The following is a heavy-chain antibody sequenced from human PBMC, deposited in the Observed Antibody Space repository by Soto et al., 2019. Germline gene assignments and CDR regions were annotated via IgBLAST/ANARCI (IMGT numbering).Heavy chain of an antibody. CDR2: VVPMFGTT. D-gene: IGHD6-13*01. J-gene: IGHJ3*01. Sequence: QVQLVQSGPELKKPGSSVKVSCKAPGDTFNSYGISWVRQAPGQGLEWMGGVVPMFGTTNLALKFEDRVTITADELTTTVYMEIRGLTSEDTAVYYCARDLADVHLWDAFDVWGHGTRVTVSS. V-gene: IGHV1-69*01. CDR3: ARDLADVHLWDAFDV. CDR1: GDTFNSYG.